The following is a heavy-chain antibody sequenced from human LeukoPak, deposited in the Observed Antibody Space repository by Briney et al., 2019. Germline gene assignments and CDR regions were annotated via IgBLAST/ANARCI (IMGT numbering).Heavy chain of an antibody. D-gene: IGHD7-27*01. Sequence: SETLSLTCTVSGGSISSGSYYWNWIRQPAGKRLEWLGHVFTRGTTNYNASLEGRLTISLDTARNQFSLKLSSVTAADTAVYYCASRKLGNDYWGQGTLVTVSS. CDR3: ASRKLGNDY. J-gene: IGHJ4*02. CDR2: VFTRGTT. CDR1: GGSISSGSYY. V-gene: IGHV4-61*09.